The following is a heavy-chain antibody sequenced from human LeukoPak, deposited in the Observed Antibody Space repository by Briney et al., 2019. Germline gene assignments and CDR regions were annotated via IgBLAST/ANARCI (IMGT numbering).Heavy chain of an antibody. D-gene: IGHD6-13*01. CDR3: ARARGSSWPFDY. CDR1: GFTFSSYA. J-gene: IGHJ4*02. Sequence: GGSLRLSCAASGFTFSSYAMNWVRQAPGKGLEWVSCISSSNSYIYNAGSVKGRFTISRDNAKNSLNLQMNSLRAEDTAVYYCARARGSSWPFDYWGQGTLVTVSS. V-gene: IGHV3-21*01. CDR2: ISSSNSYI.